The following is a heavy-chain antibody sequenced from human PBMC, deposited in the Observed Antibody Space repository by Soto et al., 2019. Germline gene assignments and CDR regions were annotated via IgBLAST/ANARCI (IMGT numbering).Heavy chain of an antibody. CDR2: HNGYDGQT. V-gene: IGHV1-3*01. J-gene: IGHJ5*02. D-gene: IGHD1-1*01. CDR1: ENTFSTYL. CDR3: AGPHDRAGLGT. Sequence: ASVKVSCKASENTFSTYLVHWVRQVHGQGLEWMGWHNGYDGQTEYSQKFQGRVTITRDTSAKTAYLELRSLTSEDTAVYYCAGPHDRAGLGTWGQGTLVTVSS.